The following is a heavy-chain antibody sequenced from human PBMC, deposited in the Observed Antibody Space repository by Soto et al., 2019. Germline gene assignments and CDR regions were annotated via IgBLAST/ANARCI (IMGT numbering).Heavy chain of an antibody. CDR2: ISYDGSNK. D-gene: IGHD1-26*01. CDR1: GFTFSSYG. V-gene: IGHV3-30*18. Sequence: QVQLVESGGGVVQPGRSLRLSCAASGFTFSSYGMHWVRQAPGKGLEWVAVISYDGSNKYYADSVKGRFTISRDNSKNTLYLQMNSLRAEDTAVYYCAKVRPSGSRPYYYGMDVWGQGTTVTVSS. J-gene: IGHJ6*02. CDR3: AKVRPSGSRPYYYGMDV.